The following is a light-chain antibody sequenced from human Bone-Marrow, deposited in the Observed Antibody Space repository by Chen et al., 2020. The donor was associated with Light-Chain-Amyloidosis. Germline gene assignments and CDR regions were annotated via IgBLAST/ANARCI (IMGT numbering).Light chain of an antibody. CDR2: SNN. V-gene: IGLV1-44*01. J-gene: IGLJ3*02. Sequence: QSVLTQPPSASGTPGQRVTISCSGSSSNIGSNTVNRYQQLPGTAPKRLIYSNNQRPSGLPDRFSGSKSGTSASLAISGLQSEDEADYYCAAWDDSLNGGVFGGGTKLTVL. CDR3: AAWDDSLNGGV. CDR1: SSNIGSNT.